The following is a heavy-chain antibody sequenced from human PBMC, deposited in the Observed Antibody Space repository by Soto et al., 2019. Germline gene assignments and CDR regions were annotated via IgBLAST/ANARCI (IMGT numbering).Heavy chain of an antibody. D-gene: IGHD2-8*01. V-gene: IGHV3-21*01. CDR3: ARTNGAYSNYFDY. J-gene: IGHJ4*02. Sequence: EVQLVESGGGLVKPGGSLRLSCAASGFTFSSYSMVWVRQAPEKGLEWVSSIGGSSGHIYYADSLKGRFTISRDNAKNSXYLQMNSLRVDDTAVYYCARTNGAYSNYFDYWGQGTLVTVSS. CDR1: GFTFSSYS. CDR2: IGGSSGHI.